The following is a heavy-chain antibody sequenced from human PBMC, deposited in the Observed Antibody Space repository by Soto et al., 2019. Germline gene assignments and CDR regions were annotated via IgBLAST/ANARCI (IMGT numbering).Heavy chain of an antibody. J-gene: IGHJ4*02. Sequence: EVQLLESGGGLVQPGGSLRLSCAASGFTFSRYAMSWVRQAPGKGLEWVSAISGSGGSTYYADSVKGRFTISRDNSKNTLYLQMNSLRAEDTAVYYCAKDRGGYDFWSGLDYWGQGTLVTVSS. CDR2: ISGSGGST. V-gene: IGHV3-23*01. CDR1: GFTFSRYA. D-gene: IGHD3-3*01. CDR3: AKDRGGYDFWSGLDY.